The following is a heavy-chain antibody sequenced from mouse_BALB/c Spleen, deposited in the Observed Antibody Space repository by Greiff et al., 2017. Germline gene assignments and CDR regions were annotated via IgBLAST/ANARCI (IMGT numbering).Heavy chain of an antibody. CDR3: ARSGYESWFAY. V-gene: IGHV1S34*01. J-gene: IGHJ3*01. Sequence: LVKTGASVKISCKASGYSFTGYYMHWVKQSHGQSLEWIGYISCYNGATSYNQKFKGKATFTVDTSSSTAYMQFNSLTSEDSAVYYCARSGYESWFAYWGQGTLVTVSA. CDR2: ISCYNGAT. CDR1: GYSFTGYY. D-gene: IGHD2-14*01.